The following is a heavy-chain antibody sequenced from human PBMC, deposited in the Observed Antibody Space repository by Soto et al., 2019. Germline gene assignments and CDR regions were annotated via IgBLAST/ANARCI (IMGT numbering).Heavy chain of an antibody. D-gene: IGHD3-22*01. CDR1: GYTFTSYY. Sequence: ASVKVSCKASGYTFTSYYMHWVRQAPGQGLEWMGIINPSGGSTSYAQKFQGRVTMTRDTSTSTVYMELSSLRSEDTAVYFCSRALSYSDSRGPGNYWGQGTLVTVSS. V-gene: IGHV1-46*01. CDR3: SRALSYSDSRGPGNY. J-gene: IGHJ4*02. CDR2: INPSGGST.